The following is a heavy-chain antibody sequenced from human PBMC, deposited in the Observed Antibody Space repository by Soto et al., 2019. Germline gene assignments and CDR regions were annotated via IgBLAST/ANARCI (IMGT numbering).Heavy chain of an antibody. D-gene: IGHD4-17*01. Sequence: PSETLSLTCTVSGGSISSYYWSWIRQPPGKGLEWIGYIYYSGSTNYNPSLKSRVTISVDTSKNQFSLKLSSVTAADTAVYYCARDSDYGDPGWFDPWGQGTLVTVSS. J-gene: IGHJ5*02. CDR1: GGSISSYY. V-gene: IGHV4-59*01. CDR2: IYYSGST. CDR3: ARDSDYGDPGWFDP.